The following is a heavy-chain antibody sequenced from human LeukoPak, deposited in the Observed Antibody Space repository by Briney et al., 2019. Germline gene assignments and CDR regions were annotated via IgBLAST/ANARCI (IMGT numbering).Heavy chain of an antibody. D-gene: IGHD2-15*01. CDR2: IYSGGST. V-gene: IGHV3-53*01. J-gene: IGHJ4*02. CDR3: ARDGGYCSGGSCDGRDY. CDR1: GFTVSSNY. Sequence: GGSLRLSCAASGFTVSSNYMSWVRQAPGKGLEWVSVIYSGGSTYYADSVKGRFTISRDNSKNTLYLQMNSLRAEDTAVYYCARDGGYCSGGSCDGRDYWGQGTLVTVSS.